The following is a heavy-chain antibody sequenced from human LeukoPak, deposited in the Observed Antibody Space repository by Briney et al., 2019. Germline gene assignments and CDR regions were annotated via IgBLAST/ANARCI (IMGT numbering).Heavy chain of an antibody. D-gene: IGHD3-22*01. CDR2: VSGSGGST. CDR3: AKDKPPYPRTYYYDGSGYYWDY. J-gene: IGHJ4*02. V-gene: IGHV3-23*01. CDR1: GFTFSSYA. Sequence: PGGSLRLSCAASGFTFSSYAMSWVRQAPGKGLEWVSAVSGSGGSTYYADSVKGRFTISRDNSKNTLYLQMNSLRAEDTAVYYCAKDKPPYPRTYYYDGSGYYWDYWGQGTLVTVSS.